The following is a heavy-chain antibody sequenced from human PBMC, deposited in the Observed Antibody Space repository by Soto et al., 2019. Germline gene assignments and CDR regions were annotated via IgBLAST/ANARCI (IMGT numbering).Heavy chain of an antibody. CDR3: ARIDPPLMLAWFDP. Sequence: SETLSLTCAVYGGSFSGYYWIWIRQPPGKGLEWIGEINHSGSTNYNPSLKSRVTISVDTPKNQFSLRLNSVTAADTAVYYCARIDPPLMLAWFDPWGQGTLVTVSS. J-gene: IGHJ5*02. D-gene: IGHD2-8*01. CDR2: INHSGST. CDR1: GGSFSGYY. V-gene: IGHV4-34*01.